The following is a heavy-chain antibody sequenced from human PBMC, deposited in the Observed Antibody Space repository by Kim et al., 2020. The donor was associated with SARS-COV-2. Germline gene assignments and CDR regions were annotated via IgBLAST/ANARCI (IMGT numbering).Heavy chain of an antibody. CDR3: AATQAPPYYYYGMDV. V-gene: IGHV3-23*01. Sequence: DSLKGRFTISRDNSKNPLYLQMNSLRAEDTAVYYCAATQAPPYYYYGMDVWGQGTTVTVSS. J-gene: IGHJ6*02.